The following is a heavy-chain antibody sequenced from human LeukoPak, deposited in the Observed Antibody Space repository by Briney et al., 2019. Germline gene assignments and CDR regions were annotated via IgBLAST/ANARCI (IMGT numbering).Heavy chain of an antibody. Sequence: GGPLRLSCAASGFTFSSYAMSWVRQAPGKGLEWVSAISGSGGSTYYADSVEGRFTISRDNSKNTLYLQMNSLRAEDTAVYYCAKDKANYGGNSGSLDYWGQGTLVTVSS. CDR2: ISGSGGST. CDR1: GFTFSSYA. J-gene: IGHJ4*02. V-gene: IGHV3-23*01. CDR3: AKDKANYGGNSGSLDY. D-gene: IGHD4-23*01.